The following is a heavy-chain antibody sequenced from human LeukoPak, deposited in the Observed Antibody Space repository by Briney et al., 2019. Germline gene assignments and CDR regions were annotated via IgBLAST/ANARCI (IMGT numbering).Heavy chain of an antibody. Sequence: GGSLRLSCAASGFTFSSYAMSWVRQAPGKGLEWVSSVTGNGDNTFHADSVKGRFTISRDNSKNMLYLQINSLRAEDTAVYYCARGYSYGYANVDYWGQGTLVTVSS. J-gene: IGHJ4*02. D-gene: IGHD5-18*01. V-gene: IGHV3-23*01. CDR2: VTGNGDNT. CDR3: ARGYSYGYANVDY. CDR1: GFTFSSYA.